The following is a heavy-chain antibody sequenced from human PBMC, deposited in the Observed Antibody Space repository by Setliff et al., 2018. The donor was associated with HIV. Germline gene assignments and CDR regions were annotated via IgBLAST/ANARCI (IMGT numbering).Heavy chain of an antibody. CDR3: ARHFSVAGDAFDI. Sequence: GESLKISCKGSRYSFTNYWVGWVRQMPANGLEWMGLIWPDDSDTIYSPSFQGQVTMSADKSISTAYLQWSSLGAPDTAMYYCARHFSVAGDAFDIWGQGTMVTVSS. CDR1: RYSFTNYW. V-gene: IGHV5-51*01. J-gene: IGHJ3*02. D-gene: IGHD6-19*01. CDR2: IWPDDSDT.